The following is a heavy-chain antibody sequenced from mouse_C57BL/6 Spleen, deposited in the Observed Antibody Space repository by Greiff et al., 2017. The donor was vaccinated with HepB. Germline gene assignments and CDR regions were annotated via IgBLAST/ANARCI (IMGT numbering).Heavy chain of an antibody. J-gene: IGHJ4*01. CDR3: ARGDYGSSYGDYAMDY. CDR1: GFNIKNTY. D-gene: IGHD1-1*01. CDR2: IDPANGNT. Sequence: EVQLQESVAELVRPGASVKLSCTASGFNIKNTYMHWVKQRPEQGLEWIGRIDPANGNTKYAPKFQGKATITADTSSNTAYLQLSSLTSEDTAIYYCARGDYGSSYGDYAMDYWGQGTSVTVSS. V-gene: IGHV14-3*01.